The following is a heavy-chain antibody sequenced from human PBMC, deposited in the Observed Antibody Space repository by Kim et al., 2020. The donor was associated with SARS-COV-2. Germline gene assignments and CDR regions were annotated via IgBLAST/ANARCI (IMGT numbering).Heavy chain of an antibody. CDR2: IIPILGLA. CDR1: GGTFISYS. Sequence: SVKVSCKASGGTFISYSITWVRQAPGQGLEWMGRIIPILGLANNAQKFQGRVTITAEAPTSTVYLELSSLRSEDTAVYYCARDLSIAAAGTNWFDPWGQGTLVTVSS. D-gene: IGHD6-13*01. J-gene: IGHJ5*02. CDR3: ARDLSIAAAGTNWFDP. V-gene: IGHV1-69*04.